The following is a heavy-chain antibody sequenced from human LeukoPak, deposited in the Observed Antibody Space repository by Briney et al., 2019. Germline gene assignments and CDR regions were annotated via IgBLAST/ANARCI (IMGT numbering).Heavy chain of an antibody. D-gene: IGHD3/OR15-3a*01. CDR2: IKQDGSEE. J-gene: IGHJ4*02. CDR3: ARDGLGSDFDY. Sequence: PGGSLRLSCAASGFTFSSYWMTWVRQAPGKGLEWVANIKQDGSEEYYVDSVRGRFTISRDNAKNSLYLQMNSLRAEDTAVYYCARDGLGSDFDYWGQGTLVTVSS. V-gene: IGHV3-7*01. CDR1: GFTFSSYW.